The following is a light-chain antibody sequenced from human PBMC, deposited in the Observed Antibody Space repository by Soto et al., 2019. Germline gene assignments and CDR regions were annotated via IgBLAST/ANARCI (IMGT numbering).Light chain of an antibody. CDR3: CSYTSGSTPYV. V-gene: IGLV2-14*01. J-gene: IGLJ1*01. CDR2: EVS. Sequence: QSALTQPASVSGSPGQSITISCTGTSSDVGAYNYVSWYQQHPGKAPKLMIYEVSNRPSGVSNRFSGSKSGNTASLTISGLQAEDEADYYCCSYTSGSTPYVFGTGTKLTVL. CDR1: SSDVGAYNY.